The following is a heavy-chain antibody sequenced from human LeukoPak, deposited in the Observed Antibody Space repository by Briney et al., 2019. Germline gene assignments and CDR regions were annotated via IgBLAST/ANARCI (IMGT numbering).Heavy chain of an antibody. D-gene: IGHD1-26*01. V-gene: IGHV6-1*01. CDR3: ARGAVWDPGAFDI. J-gene: IGHJ3*02. CDR2: TYYRSKWYN. CDR1: GDSVSSNSGA. Sequence: SQTLSLTCAISGDSVSSNSGAWNWIRQSPSRGLECLGKTYYRSKWYNDYAVSVKSRITINPDTSKNQLSLLLNSVTPEDTAVYYCARGAVWDPGAFDIWGQGTMVTVSS.